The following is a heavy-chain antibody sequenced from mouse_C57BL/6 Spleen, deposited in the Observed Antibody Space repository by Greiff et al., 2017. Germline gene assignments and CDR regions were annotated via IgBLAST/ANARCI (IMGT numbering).Heavy chain of an antibody. J-gene: IGHJ3*01. V-gene: IGHV1-82*01. CDR3: ARSAGSPWFAY. CDR1: GYAFSSSW. CDR2: IYPGDGDT. Sequence: VQLVESGPELVKPGASVKISCKASGYAFSSSWMNWVKQRPGKGLEWIGRIYPGDGDTNYNGKFKGKATLTADKSSSTAYMQLSSLPSEDSAVYFCARSAGSPWFAYWGQGTLVTVSA.